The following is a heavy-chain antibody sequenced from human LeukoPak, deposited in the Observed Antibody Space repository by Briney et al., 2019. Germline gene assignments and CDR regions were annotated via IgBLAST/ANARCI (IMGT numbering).Heavy chain of an antibody. Sequence: ASVKVSCKASGYTFTGYYMHWVRQAPGQGLEWMGWISPNSGGTNYAQKFQGRVTMTRDTSISTAYMELSRLRSDDTAVYYCARDASGYCSGGSCYSGYFQHWGQGTLVTVSS. V-gene: IGHV1-2*02. CDR3: ARDASGYCSGGSCYSGYFQH. D-gene: IGHD2-15*01. CDR2: ISPNSGGT. CDR1: GYTFTGYY. J-gene: IGHJ1*01.